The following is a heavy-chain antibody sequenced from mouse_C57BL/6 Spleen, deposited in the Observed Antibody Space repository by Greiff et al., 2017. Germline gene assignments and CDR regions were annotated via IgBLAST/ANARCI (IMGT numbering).Heavy chain of an antibody. D-gene: IGHD2-1*01. Sequence: VQLKESGPELVKPGDSVKISCKASGYSFTGYFMNWVMQSHGKSLEWIGRINPYNGDTFYNQKFKGKATLTVDKSSSTAHMELRSLTSEDSAVYYCAREGDGNYLYYFDYWGQGTTLTVSS. J-gene: IGHJ2*01. CDR2: INPYNGDT. V-gene: IGHV1-20*01. CDR3: AREGDGNYLYYFDY. CDR1: GYSFTGYF.